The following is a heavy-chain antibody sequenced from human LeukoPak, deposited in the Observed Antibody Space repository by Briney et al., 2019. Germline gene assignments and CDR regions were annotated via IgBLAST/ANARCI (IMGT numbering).Heavy chain of an antibody. CDR3: AREYQLPFSYYYYMDV. CDR2: IYTSGST. V-gene: IGHV4-4*07. J-gene: IGHJ6*03. Sequence: PSETLSLTCTVSGGSISSYYWSWIRQPAGKGLGWIGRIYTSGSTNYNPSLKSRVTMSVDTSKNQFSLKLSSVTAADTAVYYCAREYQLPFSYYYYMDVWGKGTTVTVSS. CDR1: GGSISSYY. D-gene: IGHD2-2*01.